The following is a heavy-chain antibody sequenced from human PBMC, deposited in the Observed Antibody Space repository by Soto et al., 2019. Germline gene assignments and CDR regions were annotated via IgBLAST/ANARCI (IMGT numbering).Heavy chain of an antibody. V-gene: IGHV4-39*01. Sequence: QLQLQESGPGLVKPSETLSLTCTVSGGSISSSSYYWGWIRQPPGKGLEWIGSIYYSGSTYYNPSLKSRVTVSVDTSKNQFSLKLSSVTAADTAVYYCARRRGLATNWYFDLGGRGTLVTVSS. CDR2: IYYSGST. CDR3: ARRRGLATNWYFDL. CDR1: GGSISSSSYY. J-gene: IGHJ2*01. D-gene: IGHD5-12*01.